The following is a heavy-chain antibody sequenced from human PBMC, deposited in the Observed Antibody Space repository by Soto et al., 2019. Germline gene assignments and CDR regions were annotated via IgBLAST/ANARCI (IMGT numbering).Heavy chain of an antibody. J-gene: IGHJ4*02. Sequence: QVQLVQSGAEVKKPGASVKVSCKASGYTFTSYGISWVRQAPGQGLEWMGWISAYNGNTNYAQKLQGRVTMTTDTATRTAYRELRSLRSDDTAAYYWARGGQWLVQIDYRGQGTLVTVSS. CDR2: ISAYNGNT. D-gene: IGHD6-19*01. CDR1: GYTFTSYG. CDR3: ARGGQWLVQIDY. V-gene: IGHV1-18*01.